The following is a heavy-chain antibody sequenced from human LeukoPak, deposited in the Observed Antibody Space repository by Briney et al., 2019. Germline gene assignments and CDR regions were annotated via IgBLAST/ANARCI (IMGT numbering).Heavy chain of an antibody. Sequence: ASVKVSCKASGYXFTNYYIHWVRQAPGQGLEWMGWIDPKTGDTNYSQNIQGRATMTRDTSINTAYMEFTSLGSDDTAVYYCARGRTMDGSTPPFEIWGQGTMVTVSS. CDR3: ARGRTMDGSTPPFEI. D-gene: IGHD4/OR15-4a*01. CDR2: IDPKTGDT. V-gene: IGHV1-2*02. CDR1: GYXFTNYY. J-gene: IGHJ3*02.